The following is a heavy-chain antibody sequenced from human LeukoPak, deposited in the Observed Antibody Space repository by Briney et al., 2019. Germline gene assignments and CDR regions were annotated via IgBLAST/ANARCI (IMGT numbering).Heavy chain of an antibody. CDR2: IYHSGST. CDR1: NGPVRSSNW. D-gene: IGHD6-19*01. CDR3: ARAPGIAVAGPHYGMDV. J-gene: IGHJ6*02. Sequence: NPSETLSLTCTVSNGPVRSSNWWTWVRQSPGKGLEWIGEIYHSGSTNYNPSLKRRVTISLDKSKNQFSLNLSSVTAADTAVYYCARAPGIAVAGPHYGMDVWGQGTTITVSS. V-gene: IGHV4-4*02.